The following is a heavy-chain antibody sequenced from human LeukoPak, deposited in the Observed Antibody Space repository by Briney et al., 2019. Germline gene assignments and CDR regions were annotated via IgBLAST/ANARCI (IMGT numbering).Heavy chain of an antibody. CDR3: ARRRGDFWSDFYAFDY. J-gene: IGHJ4*02. D-gene: IGHD3-3*01. Sequence: SETLSLTCTVSGGSISNSYWTWIRQPPGKGLEWIGYIYYSGSTDYNPSLTSRVTISLDTSKSQFSLKLSSVTAADTAVYYCARRRGDFWSDFYAFDYWGQGILVTISS. CDR1: GGSISNSY. V-gene: IGHV4-59*08. CDR2: IYYSGST.